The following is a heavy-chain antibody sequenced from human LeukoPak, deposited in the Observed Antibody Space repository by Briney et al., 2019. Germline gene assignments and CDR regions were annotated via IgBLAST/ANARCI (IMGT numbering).Heavy chain of an antibody. CDR1: GFTFSSYW. V-gene: IGHV3-74*01. CDR2: INSDGSST. D-gene: IGHD5-18*01. J-gene: IGHJ4*02. CDR3: AVGAQYSYGYYPDY. Sequence: PGGSLRLSCAASGFTFSSYWMHWVRQAPGKGLVCVACINSDGSSTTYADSVKGRFTSSRDNAKNTLFLQMNSLRAEDTAVYYCAVGAQYSYGYYPDYWGQGTLVTVSS.